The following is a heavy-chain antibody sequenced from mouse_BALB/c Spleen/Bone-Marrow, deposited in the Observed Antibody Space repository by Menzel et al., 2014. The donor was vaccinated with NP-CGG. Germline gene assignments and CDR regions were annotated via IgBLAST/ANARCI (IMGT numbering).Heavy chain of an antibody. J-gene: IGHJ1*01. D-gene: IGHD4-1*01. V-gene: IGHV5-17*02. Sequence: EVQLVESGGGLVQPGGSRKLSCAASGFTFSSFGMHWVRQAPEKGLEWVAYISSGSSIIFYADIVKGRFAISRDNPKNTLFLQMTSLWSEDTAMYYCTRGGNWDDFDVWGAGTTVTVSS. CDR3: TRGGNWDDFDV. CDR2: ISSGSSII. CDR1: GFTFSSFG.